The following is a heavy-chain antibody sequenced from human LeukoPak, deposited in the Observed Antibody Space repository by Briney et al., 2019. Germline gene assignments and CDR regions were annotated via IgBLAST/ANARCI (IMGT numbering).Heavy chain of an antibody. D-gene: IGHD5-18*01. V-gene: IGHV3-11*04. Sequence: GGSLRLSCAASGFTFSDYYMTWIRQAPGKGLEGVSYISNSGSTKYYADSVKGRFTISRDNAKNSLYLQMNSLRADDTAVYYCARRGDAPGYPFDYWGQGILVTVSS. CDR3: ARRGDAPGYPFDY. CDR1: GFTFSDYY. CDR2: ISNSGSTK. J-gene: IGHJ4*02.